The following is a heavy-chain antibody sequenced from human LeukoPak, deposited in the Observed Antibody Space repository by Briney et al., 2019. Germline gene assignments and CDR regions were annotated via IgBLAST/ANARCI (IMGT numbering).Heavy chain of an antibody. CDR1: GFTFSSYA. D-gene: IGHD5-18*01. V-gene: IGHV3-74*01. J-gene: IGHJ4*02. CDR2: INRDGSRT. Sequence: PGGSLRLSCAASGFTFSSYAMHWVRQAPGKGLMWVSRINRDGSRTDYADSVKGRFTISRDDAKNTLYLQVNSLRAEDTAVYFCARGGSDTAMAHDYWGQGTLVTVSS. CDR3: ARGGSDTAMAHDY.